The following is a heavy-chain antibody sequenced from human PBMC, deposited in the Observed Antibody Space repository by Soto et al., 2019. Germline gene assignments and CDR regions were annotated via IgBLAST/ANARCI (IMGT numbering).Heavy chain of an antibody. CDR2: IVVISNTA. V-gene: IGHV1-69*06. CDR3: ARAIKRWEVHYYFDY. CDR1: GSTFNNFA. J-gene: IGHJ4*02. D-gene: IGHD1-26*01. Sequence: QVVLLQSGAEVKEPGSSVRVSCEVSGSTFNNFAFSWVRQAPGHGPEWMGGIVVISNTADYSQRFQDRVTINADTSTHSPYMELGSLTFEDTAVYYCARAIKRWEVHYYFDYWGQGTLVTVSS.